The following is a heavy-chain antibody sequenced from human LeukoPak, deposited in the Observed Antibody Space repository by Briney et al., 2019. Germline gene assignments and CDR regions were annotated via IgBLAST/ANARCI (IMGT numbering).Heavy chain of an antibody. J-gene: IGHJ6*02. CDR3: AKDELVTTGFYYYYYNGMDV. CDR1: GFTFSTYW. V-gene: IGHV3-74*01. Sequence: GGSLRLSCAASGFTFSTYWMHWVRQAPGKGLVWVSGINSDGSSTTYAGSVKGRFTISRDNSKNTVYLQMNSLRAEDTAVYYCAKDELVTTGFYYYYYNGMDVWGQGTTVTVSS. D-gene: IGHD4-11*01. CDR2: INSDGSST.